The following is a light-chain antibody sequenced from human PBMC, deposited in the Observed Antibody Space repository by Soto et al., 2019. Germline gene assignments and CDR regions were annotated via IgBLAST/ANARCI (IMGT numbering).Light chain of an antibody. CDR3: QQYGSSPLT. J-gene: IGKJ4*01. CDR2: DAS. CDR1: QSVGSY. V-gene: IGKV3-11*01. Sequence: EILFTQSPDTLSLSPGERATLSCRASQSVGSYVAWYQQTLGQAPRLLIYDASSRDTGVAARFSGSGSATDFTLPLSSLEPEDFEVYYCQQYGSSPLTFGGGTKVDIK.